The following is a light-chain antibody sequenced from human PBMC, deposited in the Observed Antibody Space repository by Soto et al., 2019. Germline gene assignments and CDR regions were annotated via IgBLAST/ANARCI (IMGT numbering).Light chain of an antibody. Sequence: EIVLTQSPGTMSLSLGERATLSCRASQSVASAYLAWYQHKPGQAPRLLIFGASSRATVIPDRISGSGSGTDFTLTISRLEPEDFAVYYCQQYASSRWTFGQGTKVEAK. CDR3: QQYASSRWT. J-gene: IGKJ1*01. V-gene: IGKV3-20*01. CDR2: GAS. CDR1: QSVASAY.